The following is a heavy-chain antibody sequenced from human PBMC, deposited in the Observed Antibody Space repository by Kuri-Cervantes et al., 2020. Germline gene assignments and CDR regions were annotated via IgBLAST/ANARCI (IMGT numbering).Heavy chain of an antibody. CDR3: AKGPYDSSGQIDY. J-gene: IGHJ4*02. CDR1: GFTFDDYA. V-gene: IGHV3-9*01. D-gene: IGHD3-22*01. Sequence: SLKISCAASGFTFDDYAMHWVRQAPGKGLEWVSGISWNSGSIGYADSVKGRFTISRDNAKNSLYLQMNSLRAEDTALYYCAKGPYDSSGQIDYWGQGTLVTVSS. CDR2: ISWNSGSI.